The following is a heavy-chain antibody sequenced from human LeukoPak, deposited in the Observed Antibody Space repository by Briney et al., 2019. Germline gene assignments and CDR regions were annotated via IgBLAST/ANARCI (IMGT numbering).Heavy chain of an antibody. Sequence: SETLSLTRTVSGGSISSSTYYWGWIRQPPGKGLEWIGSIYYSGSTYYNPSLKSRVTISVDTSKNQFSLKLSSVTAADMAVYYCARGRGEGRGIAMIRGVRAPSYNWFDPWGHGILVTVSS. CDR3: ARGRGEGRGIAMIRGVRAPSYNWFDP. CDR1: GGSISSSTYY. CDR2: IYYSGST. J-gene: IGHJ5*02. D-gene: IGHD3-10*01. V-gene: IGHV4-39*07.